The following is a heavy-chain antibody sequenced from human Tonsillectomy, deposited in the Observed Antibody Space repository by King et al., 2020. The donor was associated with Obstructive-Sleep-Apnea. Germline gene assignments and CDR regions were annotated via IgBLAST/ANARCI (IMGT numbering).Heavy chain of an antibody. J-gene: IGHJ4*02. CDR3: ARLLGVATIWGFDY. Sequence: VQLQESGPGLVKPSQTLSLTCTVSGGSISSGGYYWSWIRQHPGKGLEWIGYIYYSGSTYYNPSLRSRVTISVDMSKNQFSLKLSSVTAADTAVYSCARLLGVATIWGFDYWGQGTLVTVSS. D-gene: IGHD5-12*01. CDR1: GGSISSGGYY. V-gene: IGHV4-31*03. CDR2: IYYSGST.